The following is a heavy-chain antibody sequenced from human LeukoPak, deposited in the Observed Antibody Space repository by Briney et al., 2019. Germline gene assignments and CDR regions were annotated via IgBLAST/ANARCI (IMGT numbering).Heavy chain of an antibody. CDR1: GFTFDDYA. D-gene: IGHD4-17*01. J-gene: IGHJ4*02. CDR3: AKVYGDLLALDY. CDR2: ISWNSGSI. V-gene: IGHV3-9*01. Sequence: GGSLRLFCAASGFTFDDYAMHWVRQAPGKGLEWVSGISWNSGSIGYADSVKGRFTISRDNAKNSLYLQMNSLRAEDTALYYCAKVYGDLLALDYWGQGTLVTVSS.